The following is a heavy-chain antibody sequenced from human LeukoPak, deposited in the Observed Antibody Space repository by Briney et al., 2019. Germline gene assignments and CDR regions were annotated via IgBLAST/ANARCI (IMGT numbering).Heavy chain of an antibody. Sequence: ASVKVSCKASGYTFTSYYMHWVRQAPGQGLEWMGWINPNSGGTNYAQKFQGRVTMTRDTSISTAYMELSRLRSDDTAVYYCARGERIAAAGTTPHWGQGTLVTVSS. J-gene: IGHJ4*02. V-gene: IGHV1-2*02. CDR1: GYTFTSYY. CDR2: INPNSGGT. D-gene: IGHD6-13*01. CDR3: ARGERIAAAGTTPH.